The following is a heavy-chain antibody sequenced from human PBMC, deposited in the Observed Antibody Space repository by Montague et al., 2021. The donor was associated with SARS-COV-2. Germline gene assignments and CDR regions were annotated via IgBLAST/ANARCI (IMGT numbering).Heavy chain of an antibody. CDR1: AASISRSY. J-gene: IGHJ4*02. Sequence: SETLSLTCSFSAASISRSYWRRTPFPPGTPLGTPGHIYYTRETTPNPSLKSRDTISVDTSRSLFSLRLTSVSAAGTAVYFCARFWSGYVDKWSQGTLVTVSS. CDR2: IYYTRET. D-gene: IGHD3-3*01. CDR3: ARFWSGYVDK. V-gene: IGHV4-59*08.